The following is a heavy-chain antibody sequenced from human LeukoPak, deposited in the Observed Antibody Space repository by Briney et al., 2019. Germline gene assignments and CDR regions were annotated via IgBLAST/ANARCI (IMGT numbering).Heavy chain of an antibody. Sequence: SETLSLTCAVYGGSFSSYYWSWIRQPPGKGLDGIGEINHSGSTNYNPSLKSRVTISVDTSKNQFSLKLSSVTAADTAVYYCASAAGYSSSRNDYWGQGTLVTVSS. D-gene: IGHD6-13*01. J-gene: IGHJ4*02. CDR3: ASAAGYSSSRNDY. V-gene: IGHV4-34*01. CDR1: GGSFSSYY. CDR2: INHSGST.